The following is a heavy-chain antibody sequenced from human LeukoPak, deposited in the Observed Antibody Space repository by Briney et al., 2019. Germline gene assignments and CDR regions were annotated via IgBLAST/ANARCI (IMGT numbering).Heavy chain of an antibody. D-gene: IGHD2/OR15-2a*01. J-gene: IGHJ4*02. CDR2: IYYSGTT. CDR3: ARHSSLAHFDH. CDR1: GDSISSYY. V-gene: IGHV4-59*01. Sequence: PSGTMPLNCTASGDSISSYYCSWIRQPPGKGLEWIGYIYYSGTTNYNPSLKSRVTIAVDTSKNQFSLKLSSVTAADTAVYYCARHSSLAHFDHWGQGSLVTVSS.